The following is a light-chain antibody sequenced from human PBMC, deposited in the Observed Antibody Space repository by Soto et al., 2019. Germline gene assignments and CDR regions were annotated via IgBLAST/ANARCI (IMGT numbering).Light chain of an antibody. CDR2: DVS. CDR1: SSDVGGYNY. J-gene: IGLJ2*01. CDR3: SSYTSSSTLGV. V-gene: IGLV2-14*01. Sequence: QSVLTQPASVSGSPGQSITISCTGTSSDVGGYNYVSWYQQHPGKAPILMIYDVSNRPSGVSNRFSGSKSGNTASLTISGLQAEDEADYYCSSYTSSSTLGVFGGGTKVTVL.